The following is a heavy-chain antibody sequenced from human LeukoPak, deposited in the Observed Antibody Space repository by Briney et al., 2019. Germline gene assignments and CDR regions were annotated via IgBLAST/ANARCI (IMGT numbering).Heavy chain of an antibody. Sequence: GGSLRLSCAASGFTFDDYAMHWVRQAPGKGLEWVSGISWNSGSIGYADSVKGRFTISRDNAKNSLYLQMNSLRAEDTALYYCAKDGEDYYDSSGYQDYWGQGTLVTVSS. D-gene: IGHD3-22*01. J-gene: IGHJ4*02. CDR2: ISWNSGSI. V-gene: IGHV3-9*01. CDR1: GFTFDDYA. CDR3: AKDGEDYYDSSGYQDY.